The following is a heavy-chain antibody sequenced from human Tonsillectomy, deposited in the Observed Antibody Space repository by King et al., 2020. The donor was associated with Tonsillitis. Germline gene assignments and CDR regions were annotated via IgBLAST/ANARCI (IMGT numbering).Heavy chain of an antibody. Sequence: QLVQSGAEVKKPGASVKVSCKASGYTFTNFYMHWVRQAPGQGLEWMGPINSSGGSTNYAQKFQGRVTMTRDTSTSTVYMELSSLRSEDTAVYYCAREESGGIRGVVTESYYYYGMDVWGQGTTVTVSS. CDR3: AREESGGIRGVVTESYYYYGMDV. V-gene: IGHV1-46*01. D-gene: IGHD3-10*01. CDR2: INSSGGST. J-gene: IGHJ6*02. CDR1: GYTFTNFY.